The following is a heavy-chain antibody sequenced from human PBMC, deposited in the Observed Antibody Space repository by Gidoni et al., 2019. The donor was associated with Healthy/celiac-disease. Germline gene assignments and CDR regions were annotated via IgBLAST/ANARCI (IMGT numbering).Heavy chain of an antibody. D-gene: IGHD6-13*01. J-gene: IGHJ4*02. CDR3: AKEGYSSSWNDY. Sequence: QVQLVESGGGVVQPGRSLRLSCAASGFTFSSYGMHWVRQAPGKGLEWVAVISYDGSNKYYADSVKGRFTISRDNSKNTLYLQMNSLRAEDTAVYYCAKEGYSSSWNDYWGQGTLVTVSS. CDR2: ISYDGSNK. CDR1: GFTFSSYG. V-gene: IGHV3-30*18.